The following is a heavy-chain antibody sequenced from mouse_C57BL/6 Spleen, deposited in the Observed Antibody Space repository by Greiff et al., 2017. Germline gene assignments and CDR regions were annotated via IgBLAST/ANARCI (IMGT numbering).Heavy chain of an antibody. CDR1: GYAFTNYL. CDR3: ARKGLYDYDWFAY. Sequence: QVQLQQSGAELVRPGASVKVSCKASGYAFTNYLIEWVKQRPGQGLEWIGVINPGSGGTNYNEKFKGKATLTADKSSSTAYMQLSSLTSEDSAVYFCARKGLYDYDWFAYWGQGTLVTVSA. V-gene: IGHV1-54*01. J-gene: IGHJ3*01. D-gene: IGHD2-4*01. CDR2: INPGSGGT.